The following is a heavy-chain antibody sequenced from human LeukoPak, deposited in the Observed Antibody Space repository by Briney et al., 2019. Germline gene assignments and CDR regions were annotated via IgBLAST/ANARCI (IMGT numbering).Heavy chain of an antibody. CDR3: ARGAPNYFYMDV. CDR1: VNTFTSYS. V-gene: IGHV1-46*01. J-gene: IGHJ6*03. CDR2: MDPSDGSK. Sequence: GASVKVSCKASVNTFTSYSVHWVRQAPGQGLEWMAIMDPSDGSKTYAQKFQGRVTTTRDTSTSTVYMELRSLTSEDTAVYYCARGAPNYFYMDVWGKGTTVTVSS.